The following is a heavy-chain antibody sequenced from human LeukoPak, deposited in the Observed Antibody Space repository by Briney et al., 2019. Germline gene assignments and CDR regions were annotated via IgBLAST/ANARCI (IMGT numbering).Heavy chain of an antibody. CDR1: GYTFTSYY. CDR3: ARDWPVPAAMEGSYYYYGMDV. Sequence: ASVTVSCKASGYTFTSYYMHWVRQAPGQGLEWMGIINPSGGSTSYAQKFQGRVTMIRDTSTSTVYMELSSLRSEDTAVYYCARDWPVPAAMEGSYYYYGMDVWGKGTTVTVSS. J-gene: IGHJ6*04. V-gene: IGHV1-46*01. D-gene: IGHD2-2*01. CDR2: INPSGGST.